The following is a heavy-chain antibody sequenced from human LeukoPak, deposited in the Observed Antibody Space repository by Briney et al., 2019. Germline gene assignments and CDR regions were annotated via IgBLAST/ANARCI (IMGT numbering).Heavy chain of an antibody. J-gene: IGHJ4*02. CDR2: IKQDGSEK. V-gene: IGHV3-7*02. CDR1: GFTLSKYW. Sequence: PGGSLRLSRAASGFTLSKYWMSWVRQAPGKGLEWVANIKQDGSEKYYEDSVKGRFTVSRDNFRNTMYLQMNSLRVEDTAVYYCARANRQRASATGGYFDYWGKGVLVPV. CDR3: ARANRQRASATGGYFDY. D-gene: IGHD1-14*01.